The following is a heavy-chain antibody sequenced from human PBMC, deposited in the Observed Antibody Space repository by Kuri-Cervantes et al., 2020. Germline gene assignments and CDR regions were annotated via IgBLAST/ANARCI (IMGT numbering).Heavy chain of an antibody. CDR3: ARIRGLQRYFDY. J-gene: IGHJ4*02. CDR2: IFSNDEK. CDR1: GGSVSSDNYY. D-gene: IGHD5-24*01. Sequence: ETLSLTCTVSGGSVSSDNYYWSWIRQPPGKALEWLAHIFSNDEKSYSTSLKSRLTISKDTSKSQVVLTMTNMDPVDTATYYCARIRGLQRYFDYWGQGTLVTVSS. V-gene: IGHV2-26*01.